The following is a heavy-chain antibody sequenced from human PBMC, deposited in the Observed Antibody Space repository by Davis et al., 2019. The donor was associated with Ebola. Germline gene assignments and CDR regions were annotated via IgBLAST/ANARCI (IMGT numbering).Heavy chain of an antibody. D-gene: IGHD3-3*01. V-gene: IGHV3-48*01. CDR1: GFTFSSYS. Sequence: PGGSLRLSCAASGFTFSSYSMNWVRQAPGKGLEWVSYISSSSSTIYYADSVKGRFTISRDNAKNTLYLQMNSLRAEDTAVYYCAKDRLGVVITSNSGVDYWGQGTLVTVSS. J-gene: IGHJ4*02. CDR3: AKDRLGVVITSNSGVDY. CDR2: ISSSSSTI.